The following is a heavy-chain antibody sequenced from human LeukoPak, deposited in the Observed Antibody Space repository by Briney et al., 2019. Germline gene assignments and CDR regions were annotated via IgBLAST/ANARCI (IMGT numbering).Heavy chain of an antibody. CDR1: GGSISSYY. D-gene: IGHD3-3*01. Sequence: SETLSLTCTVSGGSISSYYWSWIRQPAGKGLEWIGRIYTSGSTNYNPSLKSRVTMSVDTSKNQFSLKPSSVTAADTAVYYCAREDYDFWSGYYSDYWGQGTLVTVSS. CDR3: AREDYDFWSGYYSDY. J-gene: IGHJ4*02. CDR2: IYTSGST. V-gene: IGHV4-4*07.